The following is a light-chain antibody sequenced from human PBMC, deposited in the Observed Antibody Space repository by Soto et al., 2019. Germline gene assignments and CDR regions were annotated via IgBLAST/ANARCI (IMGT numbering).Light chain of an antibody. J-gene: IGLJ3*02. V-gene: IGLV2-14*01. CDR1: SSDVGGYNY. CDR2: DVG. CDR3: SSYTSSNTLV. Sequence: QSVLTQPASVSGSPGQSITISCTGTSSDVGGYNYVSWYQQHPGKAPKLMIYDVGDRPSGVSNRFSGSKSGNTASLTISGLQAEDEADYYCSSYTSSNTLVFGGGTKVTVL.